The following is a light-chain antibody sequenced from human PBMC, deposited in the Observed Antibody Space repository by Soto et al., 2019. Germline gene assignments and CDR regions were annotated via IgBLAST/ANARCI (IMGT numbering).Light chain of an antibody. Sequence: AIQMTQSPSSLSASVGDRVTITCRASQGIRNDLGWYQQKPGKAPKLLIYAASSLQSGVPSRFSSSGSATDFTLTISSLQPEDFATYYCLQDYNYPWTFGQGTKVEIK. V-gene: IGKV1-6*01. CDR2: AAS. J-gene: IGKJ1*01. CDR3: LQDYNYPWT. CDR1: QGIRND.